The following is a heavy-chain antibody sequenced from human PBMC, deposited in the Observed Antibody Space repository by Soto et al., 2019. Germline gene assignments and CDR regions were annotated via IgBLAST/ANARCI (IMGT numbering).Heavy chain of an antibody. CDR2: FDPEDGET. D-gene: IGHD6-19*01. CDR3: ATSGGSVADGEYYYYGMDV. V-gene: IGHV1-24*01. Sequence: QVQLVQSGAEVKKPGASVKVSCKVSGHTLTELSMHWVRQAPGKGLEWMGGFDPEDGETIYAQKFQGRVTMTEDTSTDTAYMELSSLRSEDTAVYYCATSGGSVADGEYYYYGMDVWGQGTTVTVSS. J-gene: IGHJ6*02. CDR1: GHTLTELS.